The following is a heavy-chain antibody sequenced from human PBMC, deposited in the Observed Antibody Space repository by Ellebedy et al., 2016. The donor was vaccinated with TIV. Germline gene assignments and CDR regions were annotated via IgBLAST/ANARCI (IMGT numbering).Heavy chain of an antibody. CDR1: GFTFRNYA. V-gene: IGHV3-23*01. Sequence: GESLKISCAASGFTFRNYAMSWVRQAPGKGLEWVSGIRGSGASTYYADSVKGRFAISRDNAKNTLYLQMNSLRAGDTAVYYCARDSILTMSRGIFADYWGQGTLVTVSS. J-gene: IGHJ4*02. D-gene: IGHD3-10*01. CDR2: IRGSGAST. CDR3: ARDSILTMSRGIFADY.